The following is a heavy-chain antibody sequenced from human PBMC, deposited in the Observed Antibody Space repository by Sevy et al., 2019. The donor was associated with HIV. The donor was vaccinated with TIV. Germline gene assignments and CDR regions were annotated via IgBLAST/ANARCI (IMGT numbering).Heavy chain of an antibody. CDR2: ISTSVRTI. J-gene: IGHJ4*02. Sequence: GGSLRLSCVGSGFTFTNYELNWVRQAPGKGLEWISYISTSVRTIYADSVKGRFTISRDNAKNSLYLQMNSLIAEDTAIYYCTRAGHQQLDYWGQGTLVTVSS. V-gene: IGHV3-48*03. D-gene: IGHD6-13*01. CDR1: GFTFTNYE. CDR3: TRAGHQQLDY.